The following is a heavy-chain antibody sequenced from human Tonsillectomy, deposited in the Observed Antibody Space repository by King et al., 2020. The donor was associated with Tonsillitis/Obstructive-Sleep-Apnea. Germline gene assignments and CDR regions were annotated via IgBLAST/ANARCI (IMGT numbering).Heavy chain of an antibody. CDR2: IYYSGTT. J-gene: IGHJ6*03. D-gene: IGHD3-3*01. CDR1: GDSVTSPSHY. Sequence: QLQESGPGLVKPSETLSLTCTVSGDSVTSPSHYWGWIRQPPGKGLEWIGTIYYSGTTYYSPSFKSRVTVSLDSSKRQFSLKLRSVTAADTAVYYCARQGLDFWSGSYFGLPEMWGKGTTVTGSS. CDR3: ARQGLDFWSGSYFGLPEM. V-gene: IGHV4-39*01.